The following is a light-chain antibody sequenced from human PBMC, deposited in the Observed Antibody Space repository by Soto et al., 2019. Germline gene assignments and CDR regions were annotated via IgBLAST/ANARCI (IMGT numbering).Light chain of an antibody. Sequence: DIQMTQSPSTLSASVGDRVTITCRASQSISSWLAWYQQKPGKAPKLLIYKASSLESGVPSRFSGSESGTELVLSVRSVHPDGFATNHCQQDNSYSPYSFGQRTKRQI. CDR3: QQDNSYSPYS. J-gene: IGKJ2*03. V-gene: IGKV1-5*03. CDR2: KAS. CDR1: QSISSW.